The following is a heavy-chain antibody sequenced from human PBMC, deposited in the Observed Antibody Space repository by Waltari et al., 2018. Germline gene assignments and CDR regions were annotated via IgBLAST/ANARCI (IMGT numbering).Heavy chain of an antibody. CDR2: INHSGST. V-gene: IGHV4-34*01. CDR1: GGSFSGYY. CDR3: ARQEGDGFDY. J-gene: IGHJ4*02. Sequence: QVQLQQWGAGLLKPSETLSLTCAVYGGSFSGYYCGWSRQPPRPGREWIGEINHSGSTNYNPSLKRRVTISVDTSKNQFSLKLSSVTAADTAVYYCARQEGDGFDYWGQGTLVTVSS.